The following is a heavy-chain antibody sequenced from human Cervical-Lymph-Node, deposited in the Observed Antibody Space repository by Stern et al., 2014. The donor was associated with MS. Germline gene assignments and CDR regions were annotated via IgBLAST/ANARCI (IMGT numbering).Heavy chain of an antibody. CDR1: GYTFTSYA. CDR3: ARNRVWGGTDY. CDR2: INPVNGNS. V-gene: IGHV1-3*01. Sequence: QVQLLQPGAEVKKPGASVKVSCKASGYTFTSYAMHWVRQAPGQRLEWMGWINPVNGNSKYSQKFQGRVTITRDTSASTAYMELSSLRSEDTAVYYCARNRVWGGTDYWGQGTLVTVSS. D-gene: IGHD3-16*01. J-gene: IGHJ4*02.